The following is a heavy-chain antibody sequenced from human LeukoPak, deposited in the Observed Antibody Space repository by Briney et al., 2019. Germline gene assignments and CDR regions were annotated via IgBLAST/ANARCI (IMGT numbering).Heavy chain of an antibody. V-gene: IGHV1-8*03. CDR3: ARGLGRTAMVTRGEVRFDY. CDR1: GYTFTSYD. J-gene: IGHJ4*02. CDR2: MNPNSGNT. D-gene: IGHD5-18*01. Sequence: GASVKVSCKASGYTFTSYDINWVRQATGQGLEWMGWMNPNSGNTGYAQKFQGRVTITRNTSISTAYMELSSLRSEDAAVYYCARGLGRTAMVTRGEVRFDYWGQGTLVTVSS.